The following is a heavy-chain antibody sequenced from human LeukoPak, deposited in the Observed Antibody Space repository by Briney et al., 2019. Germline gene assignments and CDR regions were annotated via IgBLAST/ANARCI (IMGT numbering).Heavy chain of an antibody. V-gene: IGHV4-34*01. CDR1: GGSFSGYY. J-gene: IGHJ4*02. CDR2: INHSGST. Sequence: SETLSLTCAVYGGSFSGYYWSWIRQPPGKGLEWIGEINHSGSTNYNPSLKSRVTISVDTSKNHFSLKLSSVTAADTAVYFCASQGYYYQSSGYYYFDYWGQGTLVTVSS. D-gene: IGHD3-22*01. CDR3: ASQGYYYQSSGYYYFDY.